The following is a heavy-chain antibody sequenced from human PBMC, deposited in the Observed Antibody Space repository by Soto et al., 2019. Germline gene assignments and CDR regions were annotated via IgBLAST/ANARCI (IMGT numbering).Heavy chain of an antibody. V-gene: IGHV3-23*01. CDR3: AKDMYSRAGGRQYYYYGMDV. Sequence: EVQLLESGGGLVQPGGSLRLSCAASGFTFSSYAMSWVRLAPGKGLEWVSAISGSGGSTYYADSVKGRFTISRDNSKNTLYLQMNSLRAEDTAVYYCAKDMYSRAGGRQYYYYGMDVWGQGTTVTVSS. D-gene: IGHD6-13*01. CDR1: GFTFSSYA. CDR2: ISGSGGST. J-gene: IGHJ6*02.